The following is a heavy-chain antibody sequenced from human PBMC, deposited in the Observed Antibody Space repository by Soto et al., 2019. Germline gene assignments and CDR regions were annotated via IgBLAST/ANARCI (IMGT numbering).Heavy chain of an antibody. V-gene: IGHV4-61*08. CDR2: IYYSGSA. J-gene: IGHJ4*02. D-gene: IGHD2-2*01. CDR3: ARVKRSTAVDY. CDR1: GGSIRSSDYY. Sequence: PSETLSLTCTVSGGSIRSSDYYWTWIRQPPGKGLEWIGYIYYSGSANYNPSLKSRVTMSVDTSKNQFSLKLSSVTAADAAVYYCARVKRSTAVDYWGQGTLVTVSS.